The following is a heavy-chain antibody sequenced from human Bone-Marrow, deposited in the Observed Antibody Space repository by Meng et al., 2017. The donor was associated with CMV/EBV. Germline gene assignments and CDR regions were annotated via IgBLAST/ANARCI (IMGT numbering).Heavy chain of an antibody. CDR3: ARRLVREYYFDY. V-gene: IGHV1-46*01. CDR2: INPSGGST. J-gene: IGHJ4*02. Sequence: ASVKVSCKASGYTFTSYYMHWVRQAPGQGLEWMGIINPSGGSTSYAQKFQGRVTMTRDTSISTAYMELSRLRSDDTAVYYCARRLVREYYFDYWGQGTLVTVSS. CDR1: GYTFTSYY. D-gene: IGHD6-19*01.